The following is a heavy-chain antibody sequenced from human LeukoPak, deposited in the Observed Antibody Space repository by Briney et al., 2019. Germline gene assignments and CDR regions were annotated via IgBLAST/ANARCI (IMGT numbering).Heavy chain of an antibody. CDR1: GSTFSNYL. CDR3: ARGGGLDV. CDR2: ISTDGSFT. J-gene: IGHJ6*02. Sequence: GGSLRLSCAASGSTFSNYLMHWVRQTPGKGLVWISRISTDGSFTNYVDSVKGRFTISRDNAKNSLYLQMSNLRAEDTAVYFCARGGGLDVWGQGATVTVSS. V-gene: IGHV3-74*01. D-gene: IGHD3-16*01.